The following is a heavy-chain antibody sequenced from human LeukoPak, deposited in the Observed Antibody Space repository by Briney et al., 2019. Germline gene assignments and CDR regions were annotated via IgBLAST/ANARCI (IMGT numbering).Heavy chain of an antibody. V-gene: IGHV3-9*01. Sequence: GRSLRLSCAASGFTFNDYARHWVRHAPGKGLEWVSGISWNSGSIVYADSVKGRFTISRDNDKNSLYLQMNSLRAEDTALYYCANAPSLAVAGIDYWGQGTLVTVSS. J-gene: IGHJ4*02. D-gene: IGHD6-19*01. CDR1: GFTFNDYA. CDR3: ANAPSLAVAGIDY. CDR2: ISWNSGSI.